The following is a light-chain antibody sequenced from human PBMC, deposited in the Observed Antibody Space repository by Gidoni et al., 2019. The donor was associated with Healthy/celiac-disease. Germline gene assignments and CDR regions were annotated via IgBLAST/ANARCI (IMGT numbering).Light chain of an antibody. CDR2: AAS. CDR3: QQSYSTSPPT. J-gene: IGKJ4*01. Sequence: DIQMTQSPSSLSASVGDRVTTTCRASQSISSYLNWYQQKPGKAPKLLIYAASSLQSGVPSRFSGSGSGTDFTLTISSLQPEDFATYYCQQSYSTSPPTFGGGTKVEIK. CDR1: QSISSY. V-gene: IGKV1-39*01.